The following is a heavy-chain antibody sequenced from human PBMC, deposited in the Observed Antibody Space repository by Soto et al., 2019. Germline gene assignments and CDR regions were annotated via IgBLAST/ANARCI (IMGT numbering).Heavy chain of an antibody. CDR2: ISPWKGNT. V-gene: IGHV1-18*04. CDR1: GYTFTSYG. CDR3: ARDLDPSGSYYTDY. J-gene: IGHJ4*02. D-gene: IGHD3-10*01. Sequence: ASVKVSCKTSGYTFTSYGVSWVRQAPGQGLEWMGWISPWKGNTNYAQSFQGRVTMTTDTSTSTAYTELRSLTSDDTAVYYCARDLDPSGSYYTDYWGPGTLVTVSS.